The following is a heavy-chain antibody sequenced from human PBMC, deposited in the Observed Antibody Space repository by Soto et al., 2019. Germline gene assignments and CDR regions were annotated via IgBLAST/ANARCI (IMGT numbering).Heavy chain of an antibody. CDR3: AKGHEAGHLLFVS. J-gene: IGHJ4*02. Sequence: PGGSLRLSCVASGFTFSAYAMSWVRQAPGKGLEWVSTITGAGSKYYADSVKGRFTISSDNSKSTMYMEMSSLRAEDTAVYYCAKGHEAGHLLFVSWGQGTLVTVSS. D-gene: IGHD3-10*01. V-gene: IGHV3-23*01. CDR1: GFTFSAYA. CDR2: ITGAGSK.